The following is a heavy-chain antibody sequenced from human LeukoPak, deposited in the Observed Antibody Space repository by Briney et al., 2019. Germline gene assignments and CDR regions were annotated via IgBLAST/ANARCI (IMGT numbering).Heavy chain of an antibody. CDR3: ARDKSGVFDY. CDR1: GGSISSYY. J-gene: IGHJ4*02. Sequence: SEPLSLTFTVSGGSISSYYWSWIRQPPGKGLEWIGYIYYSGSTNYNPSLKSRVTISVDTSKNQFSLKLSSVTAADTAVYYCARDKSGVFDYWGQGTLVTVSS. V-gene: IGHV4-59*01. D-gene: IGHD3-3*01. CDR2: IYYSGST.